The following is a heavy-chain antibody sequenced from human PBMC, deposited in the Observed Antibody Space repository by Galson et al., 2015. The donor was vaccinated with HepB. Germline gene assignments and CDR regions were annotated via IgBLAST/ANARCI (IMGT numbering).Heavy chain of an antibody. Sequence: SLRLSCAASGFTFSSYWMSWVRQAPGKGLEWVANIKQDGSEKYYVDSVKGRFTISRDNAKNSLYLQMNSLRAEDTAVYYCAREGIVVVPAAIPEPDYYYYMDVWGKGTTVTVSS. J-gene: IGHJ6*03. D-gene: IGHD2-2*02. CDR2: IKQDGSEK. CDR3: AREGIVVVPAAIPEPDYYYYMDV. CDR1: GFTFSSYW. V-gene: IGHV3-7*03.